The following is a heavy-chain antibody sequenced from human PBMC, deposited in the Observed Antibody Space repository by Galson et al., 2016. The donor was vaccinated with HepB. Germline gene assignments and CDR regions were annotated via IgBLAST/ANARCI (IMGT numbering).Heavy chain of an antibody. D-gene: IGHD6-19*01. CDR3: VGRWAHSGGGWPLSVGGSFDY. Sequence: QSGAEVKEPGESLKISCKGSGYNFANYYIAWVRQMPGKGLEWMGIINPGDSDIRYSPSFQGQGTISADKSINTAYLQGSSLRASDSAMYYCVGRWAHSGGGWPLSVGGSFDYWGQGTLVTVSS. V-gene: IGHV5-51*01. CDR1: GYNFANYY. J-gene: IGHJ4*02. CDR2: INPGDSDI.